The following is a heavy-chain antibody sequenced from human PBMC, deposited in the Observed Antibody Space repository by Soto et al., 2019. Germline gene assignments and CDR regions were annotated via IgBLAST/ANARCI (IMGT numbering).Heavy chain of an antibody. CDR3: ARDLGEPQYSSFFDY. Sequence: QVQLVQSGAEVKKPGSSVKVSCKASGGTFRSYAISWVRQAPGQGLEWMGGIIPIFGTANYAQKFQGRVKITADESTSTAYMELSSLRSVDTAVYYCARDLGEPQYSSFFDYWGQGTLVTVSS. V-gene: IGHV1-69*01. CDR2: IIPIFGTA. D-gene: IGHD6-19*01. J-gene: IGHJ4*02. CDR1: GGTFRSYA.